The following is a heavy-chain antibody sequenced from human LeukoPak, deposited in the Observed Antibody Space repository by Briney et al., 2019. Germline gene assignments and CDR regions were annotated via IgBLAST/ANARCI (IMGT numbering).Heavy chain of an antibody. CDR1: GGSVSSYY. CDR3: ARHGTISSESYFDY. V-gene: IGHV4-59*08. D-gene: IGHD1-14*01. Sequence: PSETLSLTCSVSGGSVSSYYWSWIRQSPGKGMEWIGYIHNSGRTNYNPSLKSRVTGFVDTSKNQVSLRLSSVTAADTAVYSCARHGTISSESYFDYWGQGALDTVSS. J-gene: IGHJ4*02. CDR2: IHNSGRT.